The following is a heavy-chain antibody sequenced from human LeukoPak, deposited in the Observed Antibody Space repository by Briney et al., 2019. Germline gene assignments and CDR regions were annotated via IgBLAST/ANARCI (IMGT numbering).Heavy chain of an antibody. V-gene: IGHV4-34*01. D-gene: IGHD2-2*02. J-gene: IGHJ4*02. CDR3: ARLDCSSTSCYKNFDY. Sequence: PSETLSLTCTVSGGSISSYYWSWIRQPPGKGLEWIGEINHSGSTNYNPSLKSRVTISVGTSKNQFSLKLSSVTAADTAVYYCARLDCSSTSCYKNFDYWGQGTLVTVSS. CDR2: INHSGST. CDR1: GGSISSYY.